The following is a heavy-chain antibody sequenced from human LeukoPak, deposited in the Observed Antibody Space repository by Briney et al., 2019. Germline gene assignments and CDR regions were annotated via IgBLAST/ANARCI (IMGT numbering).Heavy chain of an antibody. Sequence: GGSLRLSCAASGFTFSSYAMSWVRQAPGKGLEWVSAISGSGGNTYYADSVKGRFTISRDNSKNTLYLQMNSLRAEDTAVYYCAKDSRIHYYSSGYLGNFDYWGQGTLVTVSS. J-gene: IGHJ4*02. CDR3: AKDSRIHYYSSGYLGNFDY. V-gene: IGHV3-23*01. CDR2: ISGSGGNT. CDR1: GFTFSSYA. D-gene: IGHD3-22*01.